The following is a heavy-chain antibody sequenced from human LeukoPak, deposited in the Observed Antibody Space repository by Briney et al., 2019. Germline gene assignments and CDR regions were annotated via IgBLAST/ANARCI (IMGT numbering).Heavy chain of an antibody. D-gene: IGHD3-9*01. CDR1: GFTFSSYW. Sequence: GGSLRLSCAASGFTFSSYWMSWVRQAPGKGLEWVANIKQGGSEKYYVDSVKGRFTISRDNAKNSLYLQMNSLRAEDTAVYYCAKNYDILTGYYSSYYDYWGQGTLVTVSS. J-gene: IGHJ4*02. V-gene: IGHV3-7*01. CDR2: IKQGGSEK. CDR3: AKNYDILTGYYSSYYDY.